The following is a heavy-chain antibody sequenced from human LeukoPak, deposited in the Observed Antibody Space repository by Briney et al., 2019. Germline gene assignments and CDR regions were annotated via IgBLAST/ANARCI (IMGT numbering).Heavy chain of an antibody. CDR3: ARESGFGELFPYCMDV. V-gene: IGHV3-53*01. D-gene: IGHD3-10*01. CDR1: DFTVSSNY. J-gene: IGHJ6*02. Sequence: PGGSLRLSCAASDFTVSSNYMSWVRQAPGKGLEWVSVIYSGGSTYYADSVKGRFTISRDNSKNTLYLQMNSLRAEDTAVYYCARESGFGELFPYCMDVWGQGTTVTVSS. CDR2: IYSGGST.